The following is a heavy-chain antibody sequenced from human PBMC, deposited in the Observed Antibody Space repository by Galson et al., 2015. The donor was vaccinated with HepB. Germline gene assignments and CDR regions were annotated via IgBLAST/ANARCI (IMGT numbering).Heavy chain of an antibody. J-gene: IGHJ3*02. Sequence: AVYGGSFSGYYWSWIRQPPGKGLEWIGEINHSGSTNYNPSLKSRVTISVDTSKNQFSLKLSSVTAADTAVYYCRYYYDSSGYSRDAFDIWGQGTMVTVSS. D-gene: IGHD3-22*01. CDR3: RYYYDSSGYSRDAFDI. CDR2: INHSGST. CDR1: GGSFSGYY. V-gene: IGHV4-34*01.